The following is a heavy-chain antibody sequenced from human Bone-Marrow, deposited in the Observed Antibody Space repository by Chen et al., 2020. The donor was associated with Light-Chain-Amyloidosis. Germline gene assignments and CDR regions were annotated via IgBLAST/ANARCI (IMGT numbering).Heavy chain of an antibody. CDR2: INVGKGNT. CDR1: GYRLSGYA. CDR3: AAAINGEYFEF. V-gene: IGHV1-3*01. D-gene: IGHD2-8*01. J-gene: IGHJ4*02. Sequence: VQSWPEVKKPRASVNVSCTTSGYRLSGYALHWVRQAPGQRPEWIGWINVGKGNTKYSRRLQDRVTITRDTVATTAYMELNSLKSEDTAVYYCAAAINGEYFEFWGPGTLVTVSS.